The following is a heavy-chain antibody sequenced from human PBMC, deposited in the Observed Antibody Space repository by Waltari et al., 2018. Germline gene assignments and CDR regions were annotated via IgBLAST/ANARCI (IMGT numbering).Heavy chain of an antibody. D-gene: IGHD1-26*01. Sequence: EVQLVESGGGLVKPGGSLRLSCAASGFTFSSESMNWVRQAPGKGLEWVSSISSTSSYIYYAGSVKGRFTISRGNARNSLYLQMNSLRAEDTAVYYCARGGSYYYFDNWGQGTLVTVSS. CDR2: ISSTSSYI. CDR3: ARGGSYYYFDN. CDR1: GFTFSSES. V-gene: IGHV3-21*01. J-gene: IGHJ4*02.